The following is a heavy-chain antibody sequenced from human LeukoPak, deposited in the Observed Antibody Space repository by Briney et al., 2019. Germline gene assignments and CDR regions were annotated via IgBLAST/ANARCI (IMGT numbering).Heavy chain of an antibody. V-gene: IGHV4-59*01. CDR1: AGSISSYY. J-gene: IGHJ3*02. CDR2: IYFSGST. CDR3: ARMFGGYCSGGSCYKAFDI. Sequence: SETLSLTCTVSAGSISSYYWSWIRQPPGKGLEWIGYIYFSGSTNSNPSLKSRVTISVDTSKNQFSLKLSSVTAADTAVYYCARMFGGYCSGGSCYKAFDIWGQGTMVTVSS. D-gene: IGHD2-15*01.